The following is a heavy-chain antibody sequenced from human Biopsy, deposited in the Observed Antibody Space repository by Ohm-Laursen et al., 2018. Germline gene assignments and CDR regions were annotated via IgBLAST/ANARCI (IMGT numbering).Heavy chain of an antibody. CDR3: AKHGSGWTGDDAFHI. CDR2: IYSGGNT. Sequence: SDTLSLTCTPSGYSIIPSGPENWSWIRPPPGQGLQYIGFIYSGGNTNYNPSLRSRVTMSVDTSKNQFSLKLTSVTAADTAVYYCAKHGSGWTGDDAFHIWGQGTMVTVSS. J-gene: IGHJ3*02. V-gene: IGHV4-59*08. CDR1: GYSIIPSGPEN. D-gene: IGHD6-19*01.